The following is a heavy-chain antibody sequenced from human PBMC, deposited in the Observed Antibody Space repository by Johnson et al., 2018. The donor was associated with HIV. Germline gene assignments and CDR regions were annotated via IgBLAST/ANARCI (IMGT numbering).Heavy chain of an antibody. Sequence: QVQLVESGGGVVQPGRSLRLSCAASGFTFSTYGMHWVRQAPGKGLEWVAVTSSDGGNKYYAESVKGRLTIHRDNSKNPVYLQMDSLRAEDTAVYYCARERDYYDSFWLDHDAFDIWGQGTMVTVSS. CDR1: GFTFSTYG. J-gene: IGHJ3*02. V-gene: IGHV3-30*19. CDR2: TSSDGGNK. CDR3: ARERDYYDSFWLDHDAFDI. D-gene: IGHD3-22*01.